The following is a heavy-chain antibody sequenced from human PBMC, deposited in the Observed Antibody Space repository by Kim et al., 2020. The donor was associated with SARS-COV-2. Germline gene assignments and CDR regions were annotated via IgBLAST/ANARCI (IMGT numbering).Heavy chain of an antibody. CDR2: INHSGST. CDR3: ARRGYSGYRPVRQWLVPFDY. D-gene: IGHD5-12*01. CDR1: GGSFSGYY. Sequence: SETLSLTCAVYGGSFSGYYWSWIRQPPGKGLEWIGEINHSGSTNYNPSLKSRVTISVDTSKNQFSLKLSSVTAADTAVYYCARRGYSGYRPVRQWLVPFDYWGQGTLVTVSS. V-gene: IGHV4-34*01. J-gene: IGHJ4*02.